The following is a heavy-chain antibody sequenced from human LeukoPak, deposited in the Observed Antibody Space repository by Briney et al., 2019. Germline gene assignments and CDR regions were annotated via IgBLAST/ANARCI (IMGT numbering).Heavy chain of an antibody. CDR3: AKGGGGWDNWFDP. D-gene: IGHD6-19*01. CDR1: GFTFNSYG. V-gene: IGHV3-30*18. CDR2: ISYDGSNK. Sequence: AGGSLRLSCAASGFTFNSYGMHWVRQAPGKGLEWVAVISYDGSNKYYADSVKGRFTISRDNSKNTLYLQMNSLRAEDTAVYYCAKGGGGWDNWFDPWGQGTLVTVSS. J-gene: IGHJ5*02.